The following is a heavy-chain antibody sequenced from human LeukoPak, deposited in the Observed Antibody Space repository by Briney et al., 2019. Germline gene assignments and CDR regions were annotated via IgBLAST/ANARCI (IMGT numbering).Heavy chain of an antibody. CDR2: ISSSGSTI. CDR1: GSTFSDYY. CDR3: ARGGYYDSSGYYYFGY. D-gene: IGHD3-22*01. Sequence: PGGSLRLSCAASGSTFSDYYMSWIRQAPGKGLEWVSYISSSGSTIYYADSVKGRLTISRDNAKNSLYLQMNSLRAEDTAVYYCARGGYYDSSGYYYFGYWGQGTLVTVSS. V-gene: IGHV3-11*01. J-gene: IGHJ4*02.